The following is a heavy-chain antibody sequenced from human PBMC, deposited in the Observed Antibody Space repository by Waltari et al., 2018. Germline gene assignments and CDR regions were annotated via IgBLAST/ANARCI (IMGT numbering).Heavy chain of an antibody. J-gene: IGHJ4*02. CDR1: GFPSRNYA. V-gene: IGHV3-23*01. D-gene: IGHD2-2*03. Sequence: DVHLLESGGSLVQPGGSLRLSWVASGFPSRNYAMSWVRQSPGKGLEWVSHIDGPTTNTHYADSVKGRFTISRDNSRNTVYLEMNSLTADDSAVYFCATWITAHFDYWGQGTLVTVSS. CDR2: IDGPTTNT. CDR3: ATWITAHFDY.